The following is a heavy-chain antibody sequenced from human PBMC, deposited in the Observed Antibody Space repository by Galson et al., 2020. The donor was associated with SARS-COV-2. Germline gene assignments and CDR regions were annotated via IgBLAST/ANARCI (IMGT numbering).Heavy chain of an antibody. Sequence: SSVKVSCKASVGDYISNAISWVRQAPGLGLEWMGGIFPLFGTPNYAQRFQDRVTITAVKSTSTVYMELSGLRSEDTAVYYCARDQYRNFYFGSGTYYKDLVDWGQGTLVSVSS. CDR1: VGDYISNA. J-gene: IGHJ4*02. D-gene: IGHD3-10*01. CDR3: ARDQYRNFYFGSGTYYKDLVD. V-gene: IGHV1-69*06. CDR2: IFPLFGTP.